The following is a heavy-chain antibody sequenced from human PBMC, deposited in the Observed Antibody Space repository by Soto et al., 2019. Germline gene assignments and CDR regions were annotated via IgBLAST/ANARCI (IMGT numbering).Heavy chain of an antibody. J-gene: IGHJ6*03. CDR2: INAGNGNT. Sequence: ASVKVSCKASGYTFTSYAMHWVRQAPGQRLEWMGWINAGNGNTKYSQKFQGRVTITRDTSASTAYMELSSLRSKDTAVYYCARAVPAAASSFPLYMDVWGKGTTVTVSS. D-gene: IGHD2-2*01. V-gene: IGHV1-3*01. CDR1: GYTFTSYA. CDR3: ARAVPAAASSFPLYMDV.